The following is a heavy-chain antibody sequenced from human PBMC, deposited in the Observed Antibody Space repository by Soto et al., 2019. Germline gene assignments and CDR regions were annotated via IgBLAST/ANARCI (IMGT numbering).Heavy chain of an antibody. CDR3: AREPSGSYYWFDP. CDR2: IWYDGSNK. D-gene: IGHD1-26*01. J-gene: IGHJ5*02. CDR1: GFTFSSYG. Sequence: GGSLRLSCAASGFTFSSYGMHWVRQAPGKGLEWVAVIWYDGSNKYYADSVKGRFTISRDNSKNTLYLQMNSLRAEDTAVYYCAREPSGSYYWFDPWGQGTLVTVSS. V-gene: IGHV3-33*01.